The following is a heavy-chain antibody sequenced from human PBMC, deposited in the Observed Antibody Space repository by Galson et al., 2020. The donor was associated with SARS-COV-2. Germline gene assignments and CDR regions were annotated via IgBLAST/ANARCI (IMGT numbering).Heavy chain of an antibody. Sequence: GGSLRLSCAASGFTSTFTMTWIRQAPGKGLEWVALISDDGSSKNYADSVKGRFTISRDNSKNTLYLQLNSLRAEDTAVYYCARPYYYESSGHWVWGQGTLVTVSS. CDR2: ISDDGSSK. V-gene: IGHV3-30*04. CDR1: GFTSTFT. CDR3: ARPYYYESSGHWV. J-gene: IGHJ4*02. D-gene: IGHD3-22*01.